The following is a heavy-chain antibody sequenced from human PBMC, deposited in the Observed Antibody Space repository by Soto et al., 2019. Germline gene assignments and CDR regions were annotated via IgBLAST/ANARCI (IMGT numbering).Heavy chain of an antibody. CDR3: ARGPGIHLDY. J-gene: IGHJ4*02. Sequence: SETLSLTCAVYGGSFSGYDGSWIRQPPGKGLEWIGEINHSGSTNYNPSLKSRVTISVDTSKNQFSLKLSSVTAADTAVYYCARGPGIHLDYWGQGTLVTVSS. CDR2: INHSGST. CDR1: GGSFSGYD. V-gene: IGHV4-34*01. D-gene: IGHD5-18*01.